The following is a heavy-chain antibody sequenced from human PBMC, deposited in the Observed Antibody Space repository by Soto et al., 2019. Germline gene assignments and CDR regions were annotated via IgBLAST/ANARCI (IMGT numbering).Heavy chain of an antibody. CDR1: GFTFDDYA. J-gene: IGHJ5*02. V-gene: IGHV3-9*01. CDR3: TTTRDLNKCRCHCPGGFQFDP. D-gene: IGHD2-21*02. Sequence: GGSLRLSCTGSGFTFDDYAMHWVRQGPGKGLDYIAGISWSCVYTFSADPVKGRSTIARDNAKNSFSLQKNRLRTEDTALYYCTTTRDLNKCRCHCPGGFQFDPWGQGTLVTVSS. CDR2: ISWSCVYT.